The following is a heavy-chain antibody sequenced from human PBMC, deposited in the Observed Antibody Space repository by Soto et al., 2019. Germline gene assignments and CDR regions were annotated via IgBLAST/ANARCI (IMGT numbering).Heavy chain of an antibody. J-gene: IGHJ4*02. V-gene: IGHV1-18*01. CDR2: ISAYNGNT. Sequence: ASVKVSCKASGYTFTSYGISWVRQAPGQGLEWMGWISAYNGNTNYAQKLQGRVTMTTDTSTSTAYMELRSLRSDDTAVYYCARRSGHYYDSSGYYYSDYWGQGTLVTVSS. CDR3: ARRSGHYYDSSGYYYSDY. CDR1: GYTFTSYG. D-gene: IGHD3-22*01.